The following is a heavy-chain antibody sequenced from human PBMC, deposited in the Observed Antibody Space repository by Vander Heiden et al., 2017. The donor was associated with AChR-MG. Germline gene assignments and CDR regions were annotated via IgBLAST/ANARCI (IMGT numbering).Heavy chain of an antibody. D-gene: IGHD1-26*01. V-gene: IGHV3-11*01. Sequence: QVQLVESGGGLVKPGGSLRLSCAASGFTFSDYYMSRIREAPGKGLEWVSYISSSGSTRYYADSVKGRFTISRDNAKNSLYLQMNSLRAEDTAVYYCARDRREGAPPGYCDYWGQGTLVTVSS. J-gene: IGHJ4*02. CDR1: GFTFSDYY. CDR2: ISSSGSTR. CDR3: ARDRREGAPPGYCDY.